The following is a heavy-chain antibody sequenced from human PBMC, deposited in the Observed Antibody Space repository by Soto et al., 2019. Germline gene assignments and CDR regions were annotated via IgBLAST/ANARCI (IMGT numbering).Heavy chain of an antibody. CDR2: IYYSGST. CDR1: GGSISSYY. Sequence: SETLSLTCTVSGGSISSYYWSWIRQPPGKGLEWIGYIYYSGSTNYNPSLKSRVTISVDTSKNQFSLKLSSVTAADTAVYYCARGGYSYGLFDYWGQGTLVTVSS. J-gene: IGHJ4*02. CDR3: ARGGYSYGLFDY. D-gene: IGHD5-18*01. V-gene: IGHV4-59*01.